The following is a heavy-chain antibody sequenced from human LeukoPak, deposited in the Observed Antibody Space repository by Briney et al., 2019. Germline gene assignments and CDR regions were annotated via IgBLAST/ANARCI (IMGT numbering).Heavy chain of an antibody. CDR2: ISGSGATT. Sequence: GGSLRLSCAASGFIFSAYAMIWVRQAPGKGLEWVSGISGSGATTYYADSVKGRFTISRDNSKNTLYLQMNSLRVEDTAVYYCAKDRESRRITMVRGVTMRGYFDYWGQGAQVTVSS. D-gene: IGHD3-10*01. CDR3: AKDRESRRITMVRGVTMRGYFDY. CDR1: GFIFSAYA. V-gene: IGHV3-23*01. J-gene: IGHJ4*02.